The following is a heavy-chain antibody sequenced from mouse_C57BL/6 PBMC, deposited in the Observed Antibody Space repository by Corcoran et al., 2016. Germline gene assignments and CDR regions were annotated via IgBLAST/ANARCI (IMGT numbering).Heavy chain of an antibody. Sequence: EVQLQQSGPVLVKPGASVKMSCKASGYTFTDYYMNWVKQSHGKSLEWIGVINPYNGGTSYNQKFKGKATLTVDKSSSTAYMELNSLTSEDSAVYYCARVHYGNPAWFAYWGQGTLVTVSA. V-gene: IGHV1-19*01. D-gene: IGHD2-1*01. J-gene: IGHJ3*01. CDR2: INPYNGGT. CDR3: ARVHYGNPAWFAY. CDR1: GYTFTDYY.